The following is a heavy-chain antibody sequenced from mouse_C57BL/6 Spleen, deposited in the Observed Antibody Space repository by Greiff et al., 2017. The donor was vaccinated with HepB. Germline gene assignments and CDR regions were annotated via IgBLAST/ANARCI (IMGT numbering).Heavy chain of an antibody. Sequence: QVQLQQPGAELVKPGASVKMSCKASGYTFTSYWITWVKQRPGQGLEWIGDIYPGSGSTNYNEKFKSKATLTVDTSSSTAYIQLSSLTSEDSAVYYCATLYYDYDYFDYWGQGTTLTVSS. CDR2: IYPGSGST. CDR3: ATLYYDYDYFDY. V-gene: IGHV1-55*01. CDR1: GYTFTSYW. D-gene: IGHD2-4*01. J-gene: IGHJ2*01.